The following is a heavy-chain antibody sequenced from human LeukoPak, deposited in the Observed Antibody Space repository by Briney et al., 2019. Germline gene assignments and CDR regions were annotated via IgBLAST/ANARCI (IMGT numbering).Heavy chain of an antibody. Sequence: GASVKVSCKVSGYTLTELSMHWVRQAPGQGLEWMGWINPNSGGTNYAQKFQGWVTMTRDTSITTVYMELSRLKSDDTAVYYCARVSRGSFWFDPWGQGTLVTVSS. CDR3: ARVSRGSFWFDP. CDR1: GYTLTELS. CDR2: INPNSGGT. V-gene: IGHV1-2*04. J-gene: IGHJ5*02. D-gene: IGHD1-26*01.